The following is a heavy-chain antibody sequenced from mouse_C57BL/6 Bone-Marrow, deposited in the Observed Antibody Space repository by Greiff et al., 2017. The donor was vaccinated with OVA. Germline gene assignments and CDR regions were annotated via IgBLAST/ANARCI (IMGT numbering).Heavy chain of an antibody. J-gene: IGHJ1*03. D-gene: IGHD1-1*01. V-gene: IGHV5-12*01. CDR3: ASRYYGSTHGYFDV. Sequence: EVHLVESGGGLVQPGGSLKLSCAASGFTFSDYYMYWVRQTPEKRLEWVAYISNGGGSTYYPDTVKGRFTISRDNAKNTLYLQMSRLKSEDTAMYYCASRYYGSTHGYFDVWGTGTTVTVSS. CDR1: GFTFSDYY. CDR2: ISNGGGST.